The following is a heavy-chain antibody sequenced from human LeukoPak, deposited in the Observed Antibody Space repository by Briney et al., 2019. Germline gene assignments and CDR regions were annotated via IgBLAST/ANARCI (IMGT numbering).Heavy chain of an antibody. D-gene: IGHD3-10*01. J-gene: IGHJ5*02. CDR1: GYTFTGYY. V-gene: IGHV1-2*02. CDR2: INPNSGGT. Sequence: ASVKVSCKASGYTFTGYYMHWVRQAPGQGLEWMGWINPNSGGTNYAQKFQGRVTMTRDTSISTAYMELSRLRSDDTAVYYCARDYYDSGSYYEIDPWGQGTLVTVSS. CDR3: ARDYYDSGSYYEIDP.